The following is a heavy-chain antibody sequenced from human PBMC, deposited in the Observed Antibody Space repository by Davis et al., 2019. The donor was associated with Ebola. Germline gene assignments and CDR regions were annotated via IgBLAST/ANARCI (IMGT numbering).Heavy chain of an antibody. Sequence: GGSRRPSLQPPGFTFSSPGMHWVRPAPGTGRERVTVIRYYGSNKYYADSVKGRFTISRDNSKNTLFLQMSSLRAEDTAVYYCVRGPNCDPNPGDYWGQGTLVTVSS. CDR1: GFTFSSPG. CDR2: IRYYGSNK. J-gene: IGHJ4*02. V-gene: IGHV3-30*02. D-gene: IGHD2-21*01. CDR3: VRGPNCDPNPGDY.